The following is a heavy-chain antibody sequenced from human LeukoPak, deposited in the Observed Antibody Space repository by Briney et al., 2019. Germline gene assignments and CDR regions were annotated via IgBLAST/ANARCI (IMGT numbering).Heavy chain of an antibody. D-gene: IGHD3-22*01. V-gene: IGHV4-39*07. CDR2: IYYSGST. Sequence: SETLSLTCTVSGGSISTSSYYWGWIRQPPGKGLECIGNIYYSGSTYYNPSLKSRVTISVDTSKNQFSLRLRTVTAADTAVYYCARSSYYYDSSGYSCSFDPWGQGTLVTVSS. CDR1: GGSISTSSYY. CDR3: ARSSYYYDSSGYSCSFDP. J-gene: IGHJ5*02.